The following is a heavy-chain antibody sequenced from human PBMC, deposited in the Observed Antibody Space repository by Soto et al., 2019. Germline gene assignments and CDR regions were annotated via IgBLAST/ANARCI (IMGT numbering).Heavy chain of an antibody. D-gene: IGHD3-22*01. CDR3: ATYYDSSGPPRSYYLDY. J-gene: IGHJ4*02. Sequence: PGGSLRLSCAASGFTFSSYCMQWVRQAPGKGLEWVALTLHDGSNDYYVDSVKGRFTISRDNSKKTLYLQMNSLRSEDTAAYYCATYYDSSGPPRSYYLDYWGQGTLVTVSS. CDR2: TLHDGSND. CDR1: GFTFSSYC. V-gene: IGHV3-30*03.